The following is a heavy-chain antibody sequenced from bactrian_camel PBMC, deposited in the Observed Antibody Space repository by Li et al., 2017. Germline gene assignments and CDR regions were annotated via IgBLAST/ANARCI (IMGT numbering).Heavy chain of an antibody. CDR1: GSTSSSYR. CDR2: MWIDGST. J-gene: IGHJ6*01. CDR3: AAQVVSCQHIEWDLGY. Sequence: HVQLVESGGDPMQAGGSLRLSCAASGSTSSSYRMGWFRQAPGKEREGVASMWIDGSTSYANSVKGRFTISKDSATNTLYLQMNNLKPEDTAMYVCAAQVVSCQHIEWDLGYWGQGTQVTVS. D-gene: IGHD2*01. V-gene: IGHV3S57*01.